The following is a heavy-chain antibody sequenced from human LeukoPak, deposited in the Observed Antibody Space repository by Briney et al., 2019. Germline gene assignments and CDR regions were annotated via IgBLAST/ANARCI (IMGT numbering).Heavy chain of an antibody. CDR2: IYYSKNT. V-gene: IGHV4-39*01. J-gene: IGHJ4*02. CDR1: GDSISSSSAY. CDR3: VSPRGLSYGYFDY. Sequence: SETLSLTCTVSGDSISSSSAYWGWIRQPPGKGLEWIGSIYYSKNTYYNPSLKSRVTISADTSKNQFSLTLGSVSATDTAVYYCVSPRGLSYGYFDYWGQGTLVTVSS. D-gene: IGHD5-18*01.